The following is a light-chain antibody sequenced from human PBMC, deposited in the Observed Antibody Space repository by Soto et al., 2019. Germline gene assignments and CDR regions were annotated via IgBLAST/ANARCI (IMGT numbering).Light chain of an antibody. Sequence: EVVVAQYPATLSMSPGGRATLSCRTSESISRNLAWYQQKLGQAPRLLIYGASTRATGVPDRFTGSGSGTDFILSITSLHSEDFGIYYCQQYYHCPRTFGQGTKVDIK. J-gene: IGKJ1*01. V-gene: IGKV3-15*01. CDR1: ESISRN. CDR3: QQYYHCPRT. CDR2: GAS.